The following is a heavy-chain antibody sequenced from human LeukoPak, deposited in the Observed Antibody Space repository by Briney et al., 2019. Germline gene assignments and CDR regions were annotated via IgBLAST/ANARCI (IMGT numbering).Heavy chain of an antibody. Sequence: GASVKVSCKASGGTFSSYAISWVRQAPGQGLEWMGRIIPILGIANYAQKFQGRVTITADKSTSTAYMELSSLRSEDTAVYYCARWDYGGNSDNWFDPWGQGTLVTVSS. D-gene: IGHD4-23*01. J-gene: IGHJ5*02. CDR3: ARWDYGGNSDNWFDP. CDR1: GGTFSSYA. CDR2: IIPILGIA. V-gene: IGHV1-69*04.